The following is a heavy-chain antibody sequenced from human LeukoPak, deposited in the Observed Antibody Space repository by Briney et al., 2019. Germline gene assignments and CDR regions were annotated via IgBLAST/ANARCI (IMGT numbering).Heavy chain of an antibody. CDR1: GYTFTSYY. CDR3: AREHGLSTYDLDY. CDR2: INPSGGST. V-gene: IGHV1-46*01. J-gene: IGHJ4*02. Sequence: ASVKVSCKASGYTFTSYYMHWVRQAPGQGLEWMGIINPSGGSTSYAQKFQGRVTITRTTSTSTVYMELSSLRSEDTAVYYCAREHGLSTYDLDYWGEGTLVTVS. D-gene: IGHD2-21*01.